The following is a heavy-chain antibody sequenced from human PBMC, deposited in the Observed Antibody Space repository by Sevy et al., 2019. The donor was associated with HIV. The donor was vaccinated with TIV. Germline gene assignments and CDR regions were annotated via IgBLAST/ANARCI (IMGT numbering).Heavy chain of an antibody. D-gene: IGHD3-22*01. J-gene: IGHJ3*02. CDR1: GGSISSGGYY. Sequence: SETLSLTCTVSGGSISSGGYYWSWIRQHPGKGLEWIGYIYYSGSTYYNPSLKSRVTISVDTSKNQFSLKLSSVTAADTAVYYCARGMIVVSLGAFDIWGQGTMVTVSS. V-gene: IGHV4-31*03. CDR2: IYYSGST. CDR3: ARGMIVVSLGAFDI.